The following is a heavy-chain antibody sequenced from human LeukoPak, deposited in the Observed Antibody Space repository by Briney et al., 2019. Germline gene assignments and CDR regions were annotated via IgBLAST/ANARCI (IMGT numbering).Heavy chain of an antibody. CDR1: GFTFSSYA. CDR3: AKGMSGSYYFDY. V-gene: IGHV3-23*01. D-gene: IGHD6-6*01. J-gene: IGHJ4*02. CDR2: ISGRGGST. Sequence: PGGSLRLSCAASGFTFSSYAMSWVRQAPGKGLEWVSAISGRGGSTYYADSVKGRFTISRDNSKNTLFLQMNSLRAEDMAVYYCAKGMSGSYYFDYWGQGTLVTVSS.